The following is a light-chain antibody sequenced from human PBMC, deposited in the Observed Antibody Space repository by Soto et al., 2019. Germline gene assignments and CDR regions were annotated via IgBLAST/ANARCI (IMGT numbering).Light chain of an antibody. CDR1: QSISNW. J-gene: IGKJ1*01. CDR3: QKYLIYP. Sequence: DIQMTQSPSTLPASVGDRVTITCRASQSISNWLAWYQQKPGTAPKLLIYHASTLESGVPSRFTGGGFGKNFTPPTSTLHPVFFEIYFYQKYLIYPFAKGTK. V-gene: IGKV1-5*01. CDR2: HAS.